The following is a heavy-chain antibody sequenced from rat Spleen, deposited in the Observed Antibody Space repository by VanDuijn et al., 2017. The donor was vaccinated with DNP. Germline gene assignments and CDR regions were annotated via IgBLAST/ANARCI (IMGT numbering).Heavy chain of an antibody. V-gene: IGHV5-22*01. D-gene: IGHD4-3*01. CDR2: IGSDGYAP. CDR3: VRWNSGHFDY. CDR1: GFTFSDYY. J-gene: IGHJ2*01. Sequence: EVQLVESGGGLVQPGRSLKLSCAASGFTFSDYYMAWVRQAPTKGLEWVAYIGSDGYAPYYGDSVKGRFTISRYNTKSILYLQMNSIRSEDMATYYCVRWNSGHFDYWGKGVMVTVSS.